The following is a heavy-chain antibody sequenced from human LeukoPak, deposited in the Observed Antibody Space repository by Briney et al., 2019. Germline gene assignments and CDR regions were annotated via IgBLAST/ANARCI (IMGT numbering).Heavy chain of an antibody. CDR1: GGSFSGYY. CDR3: ARVLTTVTLFDY. CDR2: INHSGST. D-gene: IGHD4-17*01. V-gene: IGHV4-34*01. Sequence: SETLSLTCAVYGGSFSGYYWSWLRQPPGKGLEWIGEINHSGSTNYNPSLKSRVTISVDTSKNQFSLKLSSVTAAETAVYYCARVLTTVTLFDYWGQGTLVTVSS. J-gene: IGHJ4*02.